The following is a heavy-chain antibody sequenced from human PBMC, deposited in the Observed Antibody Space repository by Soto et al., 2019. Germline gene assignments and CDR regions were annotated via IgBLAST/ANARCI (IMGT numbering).Heavy chain of an antibody. CDR2: IYYSGST. CDR1: DDSINSGGYY. CDR3: ARGISSSSSWFDP. J-gene: IGHJ5*02. V-gene: IGHV4-31*03. Sequence: NPSETLSLTCTVSDDSINSGGYYWSWIRQHPGKGLEWIGYIYYSGSTHYNPALKSRVTISVDTSKNQFSLNLRSVSAADTAVYYFARGISSSSSWFDPWGPGTLVTVS. D-gene: IGHD6-6*01.